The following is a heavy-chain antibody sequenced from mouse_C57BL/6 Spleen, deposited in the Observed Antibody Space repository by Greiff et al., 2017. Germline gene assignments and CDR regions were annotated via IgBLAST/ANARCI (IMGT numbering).Heavy chain of an antibody. CDR3: VRQPGNGYPYAMGY. J-gene: IGHJ4*01. D-gene: IGHD1-1*01. CDR2: IRSKSNNYAT. CDR1: GFSFNTYA. Sequence: GGGLVQPKGSLKLSCAAPGFSFNTYAIHWVREAPGKGLEWVARIRSKSNNYATYYVDSVKDRFTIFNVDSESRLYLQMNNLKTEDAAVYYCVRQPGNGYPYAMGYWGQGTSVTVSS. V-gene: IGHV10-1*01.